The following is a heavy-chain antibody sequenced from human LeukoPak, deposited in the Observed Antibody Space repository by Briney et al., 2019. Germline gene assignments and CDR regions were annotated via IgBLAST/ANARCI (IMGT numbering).Heavy chain of an antibody. CDR2: IYPGDSDT. J-gene: IGHJ6*02. CDR1: GYNFPTYW. V-gene: IGHV5-51*01. Sequence: GESLKISCKGSGYNFPTYWIGWVRQMPGKGLEWMGIIYPGDSDTRYSPSFQGQVSISADKSISTAYLQWSSLKASDTAIYYCARRPYYYGMDVWGQGTTVTVSS. CDR3: ARRPYYYGMDV.